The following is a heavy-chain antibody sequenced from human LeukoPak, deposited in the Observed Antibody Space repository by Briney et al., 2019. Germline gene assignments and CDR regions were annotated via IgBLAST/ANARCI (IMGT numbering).Heavy chain of an antibody. V-gene: IGHV3-74*01. D-gene: IGHD4-17*01. CDR2: IKTDGSST. CDR1: GFTFSDYW. CDR3: AKGTVTTSENDY. J-gene: IGHJ4*02. Sequence: GGSLRLSCAASGFTFSDYWMHWVRQAPGKGLVWVSRIKTDGSSTSYADSVKGRFTISRDNAKNTLYLQMNSLRAEDTAVYYCAKGTVTTSENDYXXXGTLVTVSS.